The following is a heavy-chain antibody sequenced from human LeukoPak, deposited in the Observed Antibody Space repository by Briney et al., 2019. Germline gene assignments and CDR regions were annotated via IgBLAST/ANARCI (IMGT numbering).Heavy chain of an antibody. J-gene: IGHJ4*02. D-gene: IGHD1-1*01. V-gene: IGHV3-53*01. CDR3: ARWRGRQSEFDY. CDR1: GFSVSSNF. Sequence: GGSLRLSCAASGFSVSSNFMSWVRQAPGKGLEWVSVILTAGKTYYADSVKGRFTISRDDSKNMVYLQMNSLRAEDTAVYYCARWRGRQSEFDYWGQGTLVTVSS. CDR2: ILTAGKT.